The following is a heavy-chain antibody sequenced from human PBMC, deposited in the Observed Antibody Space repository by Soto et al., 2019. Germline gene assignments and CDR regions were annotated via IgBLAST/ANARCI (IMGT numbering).Heavy chain of an antibody. CDR2: INHSGST. Sequence: PSETLSLTCAVYGGSFSGYYWSWIRQPPGKGLEWIGEINHSGSTNYNPSLKSRVTISVDTSKNQFSLKLSSVTAADTAVYYCARVGYYDILTGYGGFDYWGQGTLVTVSS. CDR3: ARVGYYDILTGYGGFDY. J-gene: IGHJ4*02. V-gene: IGHV4-34*01. D-gene: IGHD3-9*01. CDR1: GGSFSGYY.